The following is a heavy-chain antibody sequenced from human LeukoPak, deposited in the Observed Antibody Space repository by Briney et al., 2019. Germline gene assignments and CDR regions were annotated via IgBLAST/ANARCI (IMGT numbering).Heavy chain of an antibody. CDR2: TYYSGST. CDR1: GGSISSGGYY. Sequence: SQTLSLTCTVSGGSISSGGYYWSWIRQHPGKGLEWIGYTYYSGSTYYNPSLKSRVTISVDTSKNQFSLKLSSVTAADTAVYYCARAQDHWFDPWGQGTLVTVSS. J-gene: IGHJ5*02. V-gene: IGHV4-31*03. CDR3: ARAQDHWFDP.